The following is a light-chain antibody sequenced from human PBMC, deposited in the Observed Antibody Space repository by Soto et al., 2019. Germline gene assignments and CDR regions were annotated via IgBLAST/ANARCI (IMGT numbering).Light chain of an antibody. CDR2: AAS. CDR1: QGISSY. J-gene: IGKJ1*01. V-gene: IGKV1-8*01. CDR3: QQYNSYPWT. Sequence: RVDRVTITCRASQGISSYLAWYQQKPGKAPKLLIYAASTLQSGVPSRFSGSGSGTEFTLTISSLQPDDFATYYCQQYNSYPWTFGQGTKVDI.